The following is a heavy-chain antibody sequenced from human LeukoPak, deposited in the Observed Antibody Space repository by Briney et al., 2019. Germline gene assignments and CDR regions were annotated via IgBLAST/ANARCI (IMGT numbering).Heavy chain of an antibody. CDR2: IKYSGST. J-gene: IGHJ4*02. CDR1: GGSFSGSY. D-gene: IGHD4-17*01. Sequence: SETLSLTCVVYGGSFSGSYRSWIRQPPGKGLEWIGEIKYSGSTTYNPSLKSRVTISADTSKNQFSLKLSSVTAADTAVYYCARRPTGIDYWGQGTLVTVSS. V-gene: IGHV4-34*01. CDR3: ARRPTGIDY.